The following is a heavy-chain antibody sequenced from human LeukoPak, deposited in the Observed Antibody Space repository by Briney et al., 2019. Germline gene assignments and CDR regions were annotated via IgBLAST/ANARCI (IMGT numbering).Heavy chain of an antibody. CDR3: ATVGYYDILTGYYSPIDY. Sequence: PGGSLRLSCAASGFTVSSSYMSWVRQAPGKGLEWVSVIYSGGSTYYADSVKGRFTISRDNSKNTLYLQMNSLRAEDTAVYYCATVGYYDILTGYYSPIDYWGQGTLVTVSS. V-gene: IGHV3-53*01. CDR1: GFTVSSSY. CDR2: IYSGGST. D-gene: IGHD3-9*01. J-gene: IGHJ4*02.